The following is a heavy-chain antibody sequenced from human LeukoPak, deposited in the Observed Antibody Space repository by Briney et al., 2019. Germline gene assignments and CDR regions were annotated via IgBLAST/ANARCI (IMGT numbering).Heavy chain of an antibody. CDR3: ARQLYVSGSYYAPMDV. V-gene: IGHV4-39*01. J-gene: IGHJ6*03. CDR1: GGSISSSSYF. D-gene: IGHD3-10*01. CDR2: VHHSGST. Sequence: SETLSLTCSVSGGSISSSSYFWGWIRQPPGKGLEWIASVHHSGSTYYNLSLKSRLTISVDTSKNQFSLKMSSVTAADTAVYFCARQLYVSGSYYAPMDVWGKGTTVTISS.